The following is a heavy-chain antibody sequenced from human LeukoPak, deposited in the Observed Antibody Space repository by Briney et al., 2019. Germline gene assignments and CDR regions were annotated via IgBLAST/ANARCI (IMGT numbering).Heavy chain of an antibody. J-gene: IGHJ4*02. CDR1: GFTFSGSA. V-gene: IGHV3-73*01. Sequence: GGSLRLSCAASGFTFSGSAMHWVRQASGKGLEWVGRIRSKANSYATAYAASVKGRFTISRDDSKNTAYPQMNSLKTEDTAVYYCTRAVVSLTLFDYWGQGTLVTVSS. D-gene: IGHD4-23*01. CDR3: TRAVVSLTLFDY. CDR2: IRSKANSYAT.